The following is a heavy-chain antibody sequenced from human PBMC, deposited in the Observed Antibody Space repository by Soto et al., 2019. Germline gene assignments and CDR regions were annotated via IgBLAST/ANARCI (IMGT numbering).Heavy chain of an antibody. D-gene: IGHD2-8*01. CDR2: ISGSGGST. J-gene: IGHJ5*02. CDR1: GFTFSSYA. Sequence: GSLRLSCAASGFTFSSYAMSWVRQAPGKGLEWVSAISGSGGSTYYADSVKGRFTISRDNSKNTVFLQMNSLREEDTAVYYCAKDGCPDGICYVRDHWFDPWGQGAQVTVSS. CDR3: AKDGCPDGICYVRDHWFDP. V-gene: IGHV3-23*01.